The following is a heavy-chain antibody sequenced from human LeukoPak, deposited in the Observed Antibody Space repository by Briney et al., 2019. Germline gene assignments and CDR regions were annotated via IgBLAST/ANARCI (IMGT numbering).Heavy chain of an antibody. V-gene: IGHV4-59*08. Sequence: SETLSLTCSVSGGSITSYYWSWIRQSPGKGLEWIGYIYYSGSTNYNPSLKSRVTISVGTSKNQFSLKLSSVTAADTAVYYCARQLSSSWSQYYFDYWGQGTLVTVSS. CDR2: IYYSGST. CDR3: ARQLSSSWSQYYFDY. J-gene: IGHJ4*02. CDR1: GGSITSYY. D-gene: IGHD6-13*01.